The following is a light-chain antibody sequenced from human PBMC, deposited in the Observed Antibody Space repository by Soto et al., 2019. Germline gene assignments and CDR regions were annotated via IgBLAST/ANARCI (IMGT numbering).Light chain of an antibody. J-gene: IGKJ5*01. CDR2: DAS. CDR1: QSVSSY. Sequence: EIVLTQSPATLSLSPGERATLSCRASQSVSSYLAWYQQKPGQAPRLLIYDASNRATGIPARFSGSGSGTDFSLPISSLGAEDVAVYYCQQRSNGPPITFGQGTRLEIK. CDR3: QQRSNGPPIT. V-gene: IGKV3-11*01.